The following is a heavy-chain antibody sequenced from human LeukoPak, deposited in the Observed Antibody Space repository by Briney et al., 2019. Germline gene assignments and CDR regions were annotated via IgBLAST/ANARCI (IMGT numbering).Heavy chain of an antibody. J-gene: IGHJ4*02. CDR3: AKDAEGPLDY. V-gene: IGHV3-23*01. D-gene: IGHD1-14*01. Sequence: PGGSLRLSCAASGFTFSSYGMSWVRQAPGKGLEWVSALSDGGRSTYYADSVKGQFTISRDNSKNTLYLQMNSLRGEDTAVYYCAKDAEGPLDYWGQGTLVTVSS. CDR1: GFTFSSYG. CDR2: LSDGGRST.